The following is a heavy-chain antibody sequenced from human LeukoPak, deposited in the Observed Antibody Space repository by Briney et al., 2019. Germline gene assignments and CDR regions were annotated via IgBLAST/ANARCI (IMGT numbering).Heavy chain of an antibody. D-gene: IGHD3-22*01. CDR2: ISGSGGST. J-gene: IGHJ4*02. V-gene: IGHV3-23*01. CDR3: AKEPYDSSLYYFDY. CDR1: GFTFSSYA. Sequence: PGASLRLSCAASGFTFSSYAMSRVRQAPGKGLEWVSAISGSGGSTYYADSVKGRFTISRDNSKNTLYLQMNSLRAEDTAVYYCAKEPYDSSLYYFDYWGQGTLVTVSS.